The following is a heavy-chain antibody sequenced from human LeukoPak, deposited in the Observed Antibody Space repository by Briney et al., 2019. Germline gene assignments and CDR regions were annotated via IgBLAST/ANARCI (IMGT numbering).Heavy chain of an antibody. D-gene: IGHD5-12*01. Sequence: SETLSLTCAVYGGSSRGYYWNWVWIRQSPGKGLEWIGEINDSGSPNYNPSLKSRVTISVDTSKNQFSLKLSSVPAADTAVYYCARQAPGYSGYAFDYWGQGTLVTVSP. CDR2: INDSGSP. CDR3: ARQAPGYSGYAFDY. V-gene: IGHV4-34*01. CDR1: GGSSRGYY. J-gene: IGHJ4*02.